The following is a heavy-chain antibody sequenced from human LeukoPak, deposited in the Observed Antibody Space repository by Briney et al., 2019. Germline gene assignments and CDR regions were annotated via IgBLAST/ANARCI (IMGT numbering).Heavy chain of an antibody. Sequence: PGGSLRLSCTVSGSTVSSNSMSWVRQAPGKGLEWVSFIYSDNTRYSDSVKGRFSISRDNAKNSVYLQMNSLRAEDTAVYYCASYLKQTLDYWGQGTLVTVSS. J-gene: IGHJ4*02. CDR3: ASYLKQTLDY. D-gene: IGHD3-10*01. V-gene: IGHV3-53*01. CDR2: IYSDNT. CDR1: GSTVSSNS.